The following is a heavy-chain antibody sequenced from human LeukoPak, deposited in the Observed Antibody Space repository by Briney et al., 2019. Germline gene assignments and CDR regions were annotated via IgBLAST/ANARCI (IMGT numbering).Heavy chain of an antibody. V-gene: IGHV4-34*01. Sequence: PSETLSLTCAVYGGSFSGYYWSWIRQPPGKGLEWIGEINHSGSTNYNPSLKSRVTISVDTSKNQFSLKLTSVTAADTAVYYCASRAAYTSSSWDYNYYDYMDVWGKGTTVTVSS. CDR2: INHSGST. CDR3: ASRAAYTSSSWDYNYYDYMDV. J-gene: IGHJ6*03. CDR1: GGSFSGYY. D-gene: IGHD6-6*01.